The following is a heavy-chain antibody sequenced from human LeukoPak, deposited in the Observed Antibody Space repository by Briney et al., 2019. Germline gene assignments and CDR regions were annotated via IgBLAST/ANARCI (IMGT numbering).Heavy chain of an antibody. D-gene: IGHD5-18*01. CDR1: GFTFSSYW. CDR3: ARCGYSYGYLYYYYYGMDV. CDR2: IKQDGSEK. V-gene: IGHV3-7*01. Sequence: GGSLRLSCAASGFTFSSYWMSWVRKAPGKGLEWVANIKQDGSEKYYVDSVKGRFTISRDNAKNSLYLQMNSLRAEDTAVYYCARCGYSYGYLYYYYYGMDVWGQGTTVTVSS. J-gene: IGHJ6*02.